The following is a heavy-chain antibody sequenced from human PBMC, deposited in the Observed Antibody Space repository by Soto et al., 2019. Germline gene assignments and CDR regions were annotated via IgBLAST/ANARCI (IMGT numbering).Heavy chain of an antibody. CDR1: GFTFSNYW. CDR2: INSDGSST. V-gene: IGHV3-74*01. J-gene: IGHJ4*02. CDR3: TSFRHGVAGTENFDY. Sequence: GGSLRLSCAASGFTFSNYWMQWVRQAPGKGLVWVSRINSDGSSTSYADSVKGRFTISRDNAKNTAYLQMNSLKTEDTAVYFCTSFRHGVAGTENFDYWGQGTLVTVSS. D-gene: IGHD6-19*01.